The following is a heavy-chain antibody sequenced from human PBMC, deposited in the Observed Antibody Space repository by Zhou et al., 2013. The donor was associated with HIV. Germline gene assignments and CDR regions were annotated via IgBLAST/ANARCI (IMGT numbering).Heavy chain of an antibody. V-gene: IGHV1-69*05. CDR1: GGTFSSYA. D-gene: IGHD2-2*02. CDR3: ARGYCSSTSCYTGDMDV. Sequence: QVQLVQSGAEVKKPGSSVKVSCKASGGTFSSYAISWVRQAPGQGLEWMGGIIPIFGTANYAQKFQGRVTITTDESTSTAYMELSSLRSEDTAVYYCARGYCSSTSCYTGDMDVWGKGDHGSPSP. CDR2: IIPIFGTA. J-gene: IGHJ6*03.